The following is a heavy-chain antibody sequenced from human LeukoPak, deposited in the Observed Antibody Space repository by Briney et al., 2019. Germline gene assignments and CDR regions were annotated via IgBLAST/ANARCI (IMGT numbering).Heavy chain of an antibody. Sequence: GGSLRLSCAASGFTFSSYSMNWVRQAPGKGLEWVSSISSSSSYIYYADSVKCRFTISRDNAKNSLYLQMNSLRAEDTAVYYCARRDSSGWSDFDYWGQGTLVTVSS. V-gene: IGHV3-21*01. CDR1: GFTFSSYS. CDR2: ISSSSSYI. D-gene: IGHD6-19*01. CDR3: ARRDSSGWSDFDY. J-gene: IGHJ4*02.